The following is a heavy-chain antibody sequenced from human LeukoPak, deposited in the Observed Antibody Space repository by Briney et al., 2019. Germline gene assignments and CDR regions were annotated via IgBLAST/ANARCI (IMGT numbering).Heavy chain of an antibody. CDR2: INHSGST. D-gene: IGHD3-22*01. Sequence: SSETLSLTCAVYGGSFSSYYWSWIRQPPGKGLEWIGEINHSGSTNYNPSLKSRVTISVDTSKNQFSLKLSSVTAADTAVYYCAREEDYYDSSGYYSNLWGQGTLVTVSS. CDR3: AREEDYYDSSGYYSNL. CDR1: GGSFSSYY. J-gene: IGHJ5*02. V-gene: IGHV4-34*01.